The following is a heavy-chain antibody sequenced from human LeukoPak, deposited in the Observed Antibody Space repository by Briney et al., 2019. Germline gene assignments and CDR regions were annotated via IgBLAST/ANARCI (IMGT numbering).Heavy chain of an antibody. CDR2: IIPIFGTA. V-gene: IGHV1-69*13. CDR3: ARDPSDYGGNTTDY. J-gene: IGHJ4*02. Sequence: GASVKVSCKASGYTFTSYGISWVRQAPGQGLEWMGGIIPIFGTANYAQKFQGRVTITADESTSTAYMELSSLRSEDTAVYYCARDPSDYGGNTTDYWGQGTLVTVSS. CDR1: GYTFTSYG. D-gene: IGHD4-23*01.